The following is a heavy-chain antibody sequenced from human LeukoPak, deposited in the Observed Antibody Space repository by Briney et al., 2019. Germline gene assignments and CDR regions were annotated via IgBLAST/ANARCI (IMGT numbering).Heavy chain of an antibody. CDR1: GYTFISYG. Sequence: ASVKVSCKASGYTFISYGISWVRQAPGQGLEWMGWISVYNGDTNYAHKLQGRVTMTTDTSTSTAYMELGSLRSDDTAVYYCARDTRYDTTCFPACGMDVWGKGTTVTVSS. J-gene: IGHJ6*04. CDR3: ARDTRYDTTCFPACGMDV. V-gene: IGHV1-18*04. CDR2: ISVYNGDT. D-gene: IGHD2/OR15-2a*01.